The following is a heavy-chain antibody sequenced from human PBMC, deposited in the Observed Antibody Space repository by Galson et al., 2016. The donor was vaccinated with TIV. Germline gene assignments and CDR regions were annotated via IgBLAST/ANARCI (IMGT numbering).Heavy chain of an antibody. CDR2: IYSGGTP. Sequence: SLRLSCAASGFAVSSNQMNWVRQAPGKGLEWVSTIYSGGTPEYADSVKGRFIISRDTLKNTVSLQMNTLRTEDTAVYFCARVQESLAAVEAFDVWGQGPLVTVSS. D-gene: IGHD2-15*01. CDR3: ARVQESLAAVEAFDV. J-gene: IGHJ3*01. V-gene: IGHV3-53*01. CDR1: GFAVSSNQ.